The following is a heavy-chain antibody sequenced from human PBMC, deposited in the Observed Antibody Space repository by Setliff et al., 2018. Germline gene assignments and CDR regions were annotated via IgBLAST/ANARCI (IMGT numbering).Heavy chain of an antibody. CDR2: IHGGGFDT. Sequence: GGSLRLSCAASGFTFSTYGMTWVRQAPGKGLEWVSSIHGGGFDTYYAASVKGRFTISRDNSKNTLFLQMNSLRADDTAVYYCARGSASGYYFDYWGQGTLVTVSS. V-gene: IGHV3-23*01. J-gene: IGHJ4*02. D-gene: IGHD6-6*01. CDR1: GFTFSTYG. CDR3: ARGSASGYYFDY.